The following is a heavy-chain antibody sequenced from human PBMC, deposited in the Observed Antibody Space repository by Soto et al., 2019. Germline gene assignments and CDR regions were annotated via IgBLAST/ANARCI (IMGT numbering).Heavy chain of an antibody. V-gene: IGHV1-8*03. Sequence: ASVKVSCKASGGTFSSYAISWVRQAPGQGLEWMGGMNPNSGTANYAQKFQGRVTITRNTSISTAYMELSSLRSEDTAVYYCARGVDIVVVVVPDNWFDPWGQGTLVTVSS. J-gene: IGHJ5*02. CDR2: MNPNSGTA. CDR1: GGTFSSYA. CDR3: ARGVDIVVVVVPDNWFDP. D-gene: IGHD2-15*01.